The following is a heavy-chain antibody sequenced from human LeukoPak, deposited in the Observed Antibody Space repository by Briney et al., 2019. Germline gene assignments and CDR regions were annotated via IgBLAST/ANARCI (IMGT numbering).Heavy chain of an antibody. CDR1: GFTFSSYG. V-gene: IGHV3-30*02. D-gene: IGHD1-7*01. J-gene: IGHJ3*02. CDR2: IRYDGSNK. CDR3: AKVMALELRPFDI. Sequence: PGGSLRLSCAASGFTFSSYGMHWVRQAPGRGLEWVAFIRYDGSNKYYADSVKGRFTIPRDNSKNTLYLQMNSLRAEDTAVYYCAKVMALELRPFDIWGQGTMVTVSS.